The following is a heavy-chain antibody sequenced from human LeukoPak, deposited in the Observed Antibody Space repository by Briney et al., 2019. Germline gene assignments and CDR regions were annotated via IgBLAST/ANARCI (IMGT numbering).Heavy chain of an antibody. J-gene: IGHJ4*02. CDR1: GFSLTNYG. V-gene: IGHV3-33*06. CDR3: AKRGVVIRVILVGFHKEAYYFDS. D-gene: IGHD3-10*01. Sequence: PGGSLRLSCAASGFSLTNYGIHWVRQAPGKGLEWVAVIWHDGVNKYYADSVKGRFTISRDDSKTTVYLQMNSLRAEDTAVYFCAKRGVVIRVILVGFHKEAYYFDSWGQGALVTVSS. CDR2: IWHDGVNK.